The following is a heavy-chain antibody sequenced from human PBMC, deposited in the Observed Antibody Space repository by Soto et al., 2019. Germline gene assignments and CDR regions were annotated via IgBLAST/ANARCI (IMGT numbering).Heavy chain of an antibody. CDR2: ISYDGSNK. CDR3: AKGSAHGRGYYYPLEY. J-gene: IGHJ4*02. D-gene: IGHD3-22*01. CDR1: GFTFRSYG. Sequence: GGSLRLACAACGFTFRSYGVHGVRQAPGKGLEWVAVISYDGSNKYYADSVKGRFTISRDNSKNTLYLQMNSLRAEDTAVYYCAKGSAHGRGYYYPLEYWGQGTLVTVSS. V-gene: IGHV3-30*18.